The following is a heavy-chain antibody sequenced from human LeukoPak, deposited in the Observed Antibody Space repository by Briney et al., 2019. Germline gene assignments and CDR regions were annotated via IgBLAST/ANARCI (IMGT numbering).Heavy chain of an antibody. CDR3: AKSRRAYCSGGSCFGLWDY. Sequence: GGSLRLSCAASGFTFSTYWMHWVGQAPGKGLVWVSRINSDESSTTYADSVKGRFTISRDNAKNTLYLQMNSLRAEDTAVYYCAKSRRAYCSGGSCFGLWDYWGQGTLVTVSS. CDR2: INSDESST. V-gene: IGHV3-74*01. D-gene: IGHD2-15*01. J-gene: IGHJ4*02. CDR1: GFTFSTYW.